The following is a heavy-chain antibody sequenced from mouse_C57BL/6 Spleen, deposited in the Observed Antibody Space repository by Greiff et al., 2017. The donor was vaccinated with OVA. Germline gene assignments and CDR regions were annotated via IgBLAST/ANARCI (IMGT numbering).Heavy chain of an antibody. J-gene: IGHJ4*01. Sequence: QVQLQQPGAELVMPGASVKLSCKASGYTFTSYWMHWVKQRPGHGLEWIGELDPSDSSTNYPPKFKGKSTLTVDKSSNTAYMQRSSLTSEDSAVDYCARVGGYDDYDLDYWGQGTSVTVSS. CDR2: LDPSDSST. CDR3: ARVGGYDDYDLDY. V-gene: IGHV1-69*01. D-gene: IGHD2-4*01. CDR1: GYTFTSYW.